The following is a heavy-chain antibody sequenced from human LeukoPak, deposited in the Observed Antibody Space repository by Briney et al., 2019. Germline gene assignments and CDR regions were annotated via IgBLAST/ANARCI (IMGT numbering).Heavy chain of an antibody. CDR3: AKGRYCSSTSCYYFDY. J-gene: IGHJ4*02. CDR2: IRYDGSNK. D-gene: IGHD2-2*01. V-gene: IGHV3-30*02. Sequence: GGSLRLSCAASGFTFSSYGMHWVRQAPGKGLERVAFIRYDGSNKYYADSVKGRFTISRDNSKNTLYLQMNSLRAEDTAVYYCAKGRYCSSTSCYYFDYWGQGTLVTVSS. CDR1: GFTFSSYG.